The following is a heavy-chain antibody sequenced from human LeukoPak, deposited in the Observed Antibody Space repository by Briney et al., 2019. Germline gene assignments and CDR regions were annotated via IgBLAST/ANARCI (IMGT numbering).Heavy chain of an antibody. D-gene: IGHD2-2*01. J-gene: IGHJ6*02. CDR2: ISGSGSDT. CDR3: AKDLGYCSSTSCSYGMDV. Sequence: PGGSLRLSCAASGFIFSDYYMTWIRQAPGKGLEWLSYISGSGSDTNYADSVKGRFTISRDNSKNTLYLQMNSLRAEDTAVYYCAKDLGYCSSTSCSYGMDVWGQGTTVTVSS. V-gene: IGHV3-11*06. CDR1: GFIFSDYY.